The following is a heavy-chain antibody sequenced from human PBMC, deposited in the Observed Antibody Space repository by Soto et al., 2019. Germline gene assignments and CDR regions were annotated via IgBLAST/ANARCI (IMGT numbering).Heavy chain of an antibody. Sequence: QVQLQESGPGLVKPSETLSLTCTVSGGSISSYYWSWIRQPPGKGLEWIGYIYYSGSTNYNPSLKSRVTISVDTSKNQFSLKLSSVTAADTAVYYCARRRPTLHPYYYYYYMDVWGKGTTVTVSS. J-gene: IGHJ6*03. CDR3: ARRRPTLHPYYYYYYMDV. CDR1: GGSISSYY. CDR2: IYYSGST. V-gene: IGHV4-59*08.